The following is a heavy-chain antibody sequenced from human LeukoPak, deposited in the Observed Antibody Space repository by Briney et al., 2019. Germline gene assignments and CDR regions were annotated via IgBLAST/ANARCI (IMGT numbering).Heavy chain of an antibody. CDR2: IIPIFGTA. CDR3: ARDQELRRGWFDP. J-gene: IGHJ5*02. CDR1: AGTFSSYA. D-gene: IGHD1-7*01. V-gene: IGHV1-69*05. Sequence: SVKVSCKASAGTFSSYAISWVRQAPGQGLEWMGGIIPIFGTANYAQKFQGRVTITTDESTSTAYMELSSLRSEDTAVYYCARDQELRRGWFDPWGQGTLVTVSS.